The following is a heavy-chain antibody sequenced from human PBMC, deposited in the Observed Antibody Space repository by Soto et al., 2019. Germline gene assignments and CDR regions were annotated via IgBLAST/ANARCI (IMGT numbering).Heavy chain of an antibody. CDR1: GFTFSSYG. J-gene: IGHJ4*02. CDR2: IWYDGSNK. CDR3: AREVQPEPGFDY. D-gene: IGHD6-13*01. Sequence: QVQLVQSGGGVVQPGRSLRLSCAASGFTFSSYGMHWVRQAPGKGLEWVAVIWYDGSNKYYADSVKGRFTISRDNSKNTLYLQMNSLRAEDTAVYYCAREVQPEPGFDYWGQGTLVTVSS. V-gene: IGHV3-33*01.